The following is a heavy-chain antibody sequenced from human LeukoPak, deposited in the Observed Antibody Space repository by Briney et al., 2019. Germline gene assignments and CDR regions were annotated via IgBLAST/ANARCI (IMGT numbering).Heavy chain of an antibody. V-gene: IGHV4-59*01. Sequence: PSETLSLTCTVSGGSISSYYWSWVRQPPGKGLEWIGYIYYSGSTNYNPSLKSRVTISVDPSKNQFSLKLSSVTAADTAVYYCARGPVLSYYFDDWGQGTMVTVSS. J-gene: IGHJ4*02. CDR1: GGSISSYY. CDR3: ARGPVLSYYFDD. CDR2: IYYSGST. D-gene: IGHD2-8*01.